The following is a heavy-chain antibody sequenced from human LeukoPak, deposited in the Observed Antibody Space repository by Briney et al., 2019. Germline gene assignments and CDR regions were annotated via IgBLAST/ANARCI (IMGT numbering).Heavy chain of an antibody. CDR3: AKREDFDY. D-gene: IGHD5-24*01. Sequence: GGSLRLSCAASGFTFSSFAMHWVRQAPGKGLEYLSAIYSDGSRTYYADSVKGRFTISRDNAKNSLYLQMNSLRAEDTAVYYCAKREDFDYWGQGTLVTVSS. V-gene: IGHV3-64*04. J-gene: IGHJ4*02. CDR2: IYSDGSRT. CDR1: GFTFSSFA.